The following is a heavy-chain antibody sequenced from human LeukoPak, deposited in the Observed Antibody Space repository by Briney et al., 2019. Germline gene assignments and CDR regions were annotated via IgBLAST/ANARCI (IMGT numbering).Heavy chain of an antibody. D-gene: IGHD5-18*01. CDR3: ARIQLWSHRFGMDV. Sequence: PSETLSLTCTVSGGSISSYYWSWLRQPPGNGLEWIGYIYYSGSTNYNPSLKSRVTISVDTSKNQFSLQLSSVPAADTAVYYCARIQLWSHRFGMDVWGQGTTVTVSS. J-gene: IGHJ6*02. CDR2: IYYSGST. CDR1: GGSISSYY. V-gene: IGHV4-59*01.